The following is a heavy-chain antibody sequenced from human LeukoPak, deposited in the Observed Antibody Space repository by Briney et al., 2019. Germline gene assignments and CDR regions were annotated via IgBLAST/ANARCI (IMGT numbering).Heavy chain of an antibody. CDR1: GGSISSYY. Sequence: SETLSLTCTVSGGSISSYYWGWIRQPPGKGLEWIGSIYYSGSTYYNPSLKSRVTISVDTSKNQFSLKLSSVTAADTAVYYCARGWRDYYYYYMDVWGKGTTVTVSS. CDR2: IYYSGST. D-gene: IGHD1-1*01. V-gene: IGHV4-39*07. J-gene: IGHJ6*03. CDR3: ARGWRDYYYYYMDV.